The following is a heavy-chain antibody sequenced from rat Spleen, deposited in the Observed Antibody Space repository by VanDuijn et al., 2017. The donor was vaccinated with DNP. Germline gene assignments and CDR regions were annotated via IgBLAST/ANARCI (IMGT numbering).Heavy chain of an antibody. CDR3: ARGVYYYSATYWYFDF. D-gene: IGHD1-1*01. CDR1: GFTFSDYY. J-gene: IGHJ1*01. Sequence: EVHLVESGGGLVQPGKSLKLSCVASGFTFSDYYMAWVRQAPKKGLELVAAISYEGSSTYYGDSVKGRFTISRDNAKTTLYLQMNSLRSEATATYYCARGVYYYSATYWYFDFWGPGTMVTVSS. V-gene: IGHV5-22*01. CDR2: ISYEGSST.